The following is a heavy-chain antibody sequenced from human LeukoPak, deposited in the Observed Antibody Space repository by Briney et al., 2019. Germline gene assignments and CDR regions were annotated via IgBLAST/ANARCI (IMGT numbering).Heavy chain of an antibody. CDR2: ISGYNGNT. D-gene: IGHD5-18*01. CDR1: GYTFTSYA. CDR3: ARGYSYGSDYYYGMDV. Sequence: ASVKVSCKASGYTFTSYAISWVRQAPGQGLEWMGWISGYNGNTKYAQKVQGRVTMTTDTSTSTAYMELRSPRSDDTAVYYCARGYSYGSDYYYGMDVWGQGTTVTVSS. V-gene: IGHV1-18*01. J-gene: IGHJ6*02.